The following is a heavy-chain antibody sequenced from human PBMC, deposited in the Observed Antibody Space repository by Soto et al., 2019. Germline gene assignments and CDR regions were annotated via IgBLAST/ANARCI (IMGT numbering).Heavy chain of an antibody. D-gene: IGHD3-9*01. Sequence: QVQLVQSAAEVRRPGASVKVSCRTSGYAFSTYLMHWVRQAPGQGLEWMGILNPTAGRTSYSQKFQGRVTMTSDASTSTAYMELTGLRSDDTAVYYCARALRGGLTVVTNAYWGQGTLVTVSS. CDR1: GYAFSTYL. CDR3: ARALRGGLTVVTNAY. J-gene: IGHJ4*02. V-gene: IGHV1-46*01. CDR2: LNPTAGRT.